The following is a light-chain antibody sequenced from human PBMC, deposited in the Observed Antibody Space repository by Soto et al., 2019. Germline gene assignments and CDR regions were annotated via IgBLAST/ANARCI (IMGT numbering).Light chain of an antibody. CDR1: SSDVGAYNF. CDR3: SAYAVSRTYV. CDR2: NVY. V-gene: IGLV2-14*03. J-gene: IGLJ1*01. Sequence: QSALTQPASVSGSPGQSITISCTGTSSDVGAYNFVSWHQQHPAEAPKLMIYNVYDRPSGISYRFSGSKSVNTASLTISGLQGEDEADYYCSAYAVSRTYVFGTGTQLPVL.